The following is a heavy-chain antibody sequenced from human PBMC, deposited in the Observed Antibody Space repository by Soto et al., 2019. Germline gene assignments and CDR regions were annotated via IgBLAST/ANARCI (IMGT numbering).Heavy chain of an antibody. CDR3: SRESGGTTATLDYYYFYMDV. V-gene: IGHV1-2*04. CDR1: GYSFSAYY. Sequence: QVQLVQSGAEVKKPGASVRVSCKASGYSFSAYYIHWMRQAPGQGLEWMGWINPNSGGTKFAHKLQGWVTMTRETSISTADMELSRLKYDDTAVYFCSRESGGTTATLDYYYFYMDVWGKGTTVTVSS. CDR2: INPNSGGT. D-gene: IGHD2-15*01. J-gene: IGHJ6*03.